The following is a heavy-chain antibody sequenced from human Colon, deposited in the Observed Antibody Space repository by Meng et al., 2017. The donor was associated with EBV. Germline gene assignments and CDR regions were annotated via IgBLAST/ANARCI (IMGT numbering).Heavy chain of an antibody. Sequence: QVQLQESGPRLVKPSQTLSLTCAVSGGSISSGGYYWNWIRQPPGKGLEWIGYIYFTGSTYYNPPLMSRVGISIETSRNQFSLNLTSVTSADTAVYYCARSHLGDFPFDNWDQGALGTVSS. D-gene: IGHD3-16*01. CDR2: IYFTGST. CDR1: GGSISSGGYY. V-gene: IGHV4-30-4*01. J-gene: IGHJ4*02. CDR3: ARSHLGDFPFDN.